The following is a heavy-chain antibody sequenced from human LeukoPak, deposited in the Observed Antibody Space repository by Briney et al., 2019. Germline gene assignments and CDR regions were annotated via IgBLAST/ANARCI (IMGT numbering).Heavy chain of an antibody. D-gene: IGHD6-13*01. J-gene: IGHJ4*02. Sequence: SETLSLTCTVSGGSISSYYWSWIRQPPGKGLGWIGYIYYSGSTNYKPSLKSRVTISVDTSKNQFSLKLSSVTAADTAVYYCAGNTAALSHTTIWGQGTLVTVFS. CDR2: IYYSGST. V-gene: IGHV4-59*08. CDR3: AGNTAALSHTTI. CDR1: GGSISSYY.